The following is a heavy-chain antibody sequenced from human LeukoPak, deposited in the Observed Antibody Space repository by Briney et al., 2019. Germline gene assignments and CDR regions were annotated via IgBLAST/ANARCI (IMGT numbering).Heavy chain of an antibody. J-gene: IGHJ4*02. CDR3: ARHFSEDYPAVDY. V-gene: IGHV4-39*01. CDR2: IYYSGST. CDR1: GGSISGSSYY. Sequence: SETLSLTCTVSGGSISGSSYYWGWIRQPPGKGLEWIGSIYYSGSTYYNPSLKSRVTISVDTSKNQFSLKLSSVTAADTAVYYCARHFSEDYPAVDYWGQGTLVTVSS. D-gene: IGHD4/OR15-4a*01.